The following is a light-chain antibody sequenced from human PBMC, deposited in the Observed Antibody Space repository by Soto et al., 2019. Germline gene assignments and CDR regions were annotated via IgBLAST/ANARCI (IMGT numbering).Light chain of an antibody. CDR1: QSVSSSY. V-gene: IGKV3-20*01. CDR3: QQYGSSPAWT. CDR2: GAS. Sequence: EIVLTQSPGTLSLSPGERATLSCRASQSVSSSYLAWYQQKPGQAPRRLIYGASSRATGIPDRFSGSGSGTDFTLTISRLEPEDFAVYYCQQYGSSPAWTFGQGTKVDNQT. J-gene: IGKJ1*01.